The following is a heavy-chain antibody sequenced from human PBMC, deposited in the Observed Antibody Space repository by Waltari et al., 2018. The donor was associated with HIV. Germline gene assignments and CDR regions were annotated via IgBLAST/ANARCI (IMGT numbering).Heavy chain of an antibody. CDR2: INPNSGGT. CDR3: ARARYYYDSSGSTGTLAY. Sequence: QVQLVQSGAEAKTPGASVKVSCKASGYTFTGYYMHWVRQAPGQGLEWMGWINPNSGGTNYAQKFQGRVTMTRDTSISTAYMELSRLRSDDTAVYYCARARYYYDSSGSTGTLAYWGQGTLVTVSS. V-gene: IGHV1-2*02. D-gene: IGHD3-22*01. CDR1: GYTFTGYY. J-gene: IGHJ4*02.